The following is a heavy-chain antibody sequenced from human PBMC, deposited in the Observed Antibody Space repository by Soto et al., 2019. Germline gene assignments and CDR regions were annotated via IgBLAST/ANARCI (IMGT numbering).Heavy chain of an antibody. V-gene: IGHV3-7*01. CDR3: ARFGSYSRGPFDI. J-gene: IGHJ3*02. Sequence: EVQLLESGGGLVQPGGSLRLSCAASGFTFSSYWRSWVRQAPGKGLEWVANIKQDGSEKYYVDSVKGRFTISRDNAKNSLYLQINSLRAEDTAVYYYARFGSYSRGPFDIWGQWTMVTVSS. CDR1: GFTFSSYW. CDR2: IKQDGSEK. D-gene: IGHD3-10*01.